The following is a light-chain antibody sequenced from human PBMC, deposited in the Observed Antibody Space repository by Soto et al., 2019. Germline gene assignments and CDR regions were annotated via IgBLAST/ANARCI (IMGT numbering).Light chain of an antibody. CDR3: QRYGG. V-gene: IGKV3-20*01. Sequence: EIFLTQSPATLSLSPGERATLSCRASQSIGTYLAWYQQKPGQAPRLLIYDASSRATGIPDRFSGSGSGTDFTLTISRLEPEDFAVYYCQRYGGFGQGTKV. J-gene: IGKJ1*01. CDR2: DAS. CDR1: QSIGTY.